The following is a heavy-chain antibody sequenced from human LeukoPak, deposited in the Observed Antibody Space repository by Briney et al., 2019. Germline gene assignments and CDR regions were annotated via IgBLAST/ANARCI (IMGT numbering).Heavy chain of an antibody. V-gene: IGHV3-21*01. D-gene: IGHD1-26*01. CDR2: ISSGSSYI. CDR3: ARDLSRGKSHAFDI. J-gene: IGHJ3*02. Sequence: GGSLRLSCAASGFTFSDYSINWVRQAPGKGLEWVSFISSGSSYIYYADSAKSRFTISRDNAKNSLYLQMNSLRAEDTAVYYCARDLSRGKSHAFDIWGQGTMVTVSS. CDR1: GFTFSDYS.